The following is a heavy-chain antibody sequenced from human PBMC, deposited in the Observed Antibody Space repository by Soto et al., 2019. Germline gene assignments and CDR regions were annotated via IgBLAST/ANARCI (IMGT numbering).Heavy chain of an antibody. CDR1: GGSMSSSSYY. Sequence: SETLSLTCTVSGGSMSSSSYYWGWIRQPPGKGLEWIGNIYNSGSTYYNPSLKSRVTISVDTSKNQFSLKLNSVTAADTAVYYCARLQYYYDSSVHWGQGTLVTVSS. V-gene: IGHV4-39*01. D-gene: IGHD3-22*01. CDR3: ARLQYYYDSSVH. CDR2: IYNSGST. J-gene: IGHJ4*02.